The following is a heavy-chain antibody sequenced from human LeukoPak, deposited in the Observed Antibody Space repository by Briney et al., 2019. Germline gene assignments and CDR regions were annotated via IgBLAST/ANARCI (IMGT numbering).Heavy chain of an antibody. CDR2: INHSGST. Sequence: PSETLSLTCAVYGGSFSGYYWSWIRQPPGKGLVWIGEINHSGSTNYNPSLKSRVTISVDTSKNQFFLKRSSVTAAAPGINYWARALTSYHSSSWKRGAGAFDIWGQGTMVTVSS. CDR3: ARALTSYHSSSWKRGAGAFDI. D-gene: IGHD6-13*01. J-gene: IGHJ3*02. V-gene: IGHV4-34*01. CDR1: GGSFSGYY.